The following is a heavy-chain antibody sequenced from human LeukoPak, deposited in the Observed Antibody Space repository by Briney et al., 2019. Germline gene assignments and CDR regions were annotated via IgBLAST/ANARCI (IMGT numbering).Heavy chain of an antibody. V-gene: IGHV3-23*01. D-gene: IGHD5-18*01. CDR1: GFTFSTYG. Sequence: GGTLRLSCAASGFTFSTYGMNWVRQAPGKGLEWVSAISGSGGSTYYADSVKGRFTISRDNSKNTLYLQMNSLRAEDTAVYYCARGYSYGFSPVLGYWGQGTLVTVSS. J-gene: IGHJ4*02. CDR2: ISGSGGST. CDR3: ARGYSYGFSPVLGY.